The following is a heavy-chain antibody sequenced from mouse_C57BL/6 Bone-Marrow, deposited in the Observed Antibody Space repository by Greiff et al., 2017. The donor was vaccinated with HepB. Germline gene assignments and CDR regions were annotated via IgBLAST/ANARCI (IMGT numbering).Heavy chain of an antibody. CDR2: IWTGGGT. CDR1: GFSLTSYA. D-gene: IGHD1-1*01. Sequence: QVQLKQSGPGLVAPSQSLSITCTVSGFSLTSYAISWVRQPPGKGLEWLGVIWTGGGTNYNSALKSRLSISKDNSKSQVFLKRNSLQTDDTARYYCARNSPYYYGSSSFAYWGQGTLVTVSA. J-gene: IGHJ3*01. V-gene: IGHV2-9-1*01. CDR3: ARNSPYYYGSSSFAY.